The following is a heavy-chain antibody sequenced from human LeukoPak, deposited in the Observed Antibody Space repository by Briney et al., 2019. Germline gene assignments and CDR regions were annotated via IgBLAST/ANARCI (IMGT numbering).Heavy chain of an antibody. Sequence: SETLSLTCTVSGGSISSSSYYWGWIRQPPGKGLEWIGSIYYSGSTYYNPSLKSRVTISVDTSKNQFSLKLSSVTAADTAVYYCARQTLQLGDYYYGMDVWGQGTTVTVSS. CDR3: ARQTLQLGDYYYGMDV. V-gene: IGHV4-39*01. J-gene: IGHJ6*02. CDR2: IYYSGST. CDR1: GGSISSSSYY. D-gene: IGHD6-13*01.